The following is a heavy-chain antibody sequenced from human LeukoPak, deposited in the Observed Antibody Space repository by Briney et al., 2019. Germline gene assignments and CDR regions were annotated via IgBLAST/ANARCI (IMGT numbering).Heavy chain of an antibody. CDR1: GGSISSSSYY. V-gene: IGHV4-39*07. Sequence: SETLSLTCTVSGGSISSSSYYWGWIRQPPGKGLEWIGSIYYSGSTYYNPSLKSRVTISVDTSKNQFSLKLSSVTAADTAVYYCARRYYDILTGYSPYFDYWGQGTLVTVSS. CDR3: ARRYYDILTGYSPYFDY. CDR2: IYYSGST. J-gene: IGHJ4*02. D-gene: IGHD3-9*01.